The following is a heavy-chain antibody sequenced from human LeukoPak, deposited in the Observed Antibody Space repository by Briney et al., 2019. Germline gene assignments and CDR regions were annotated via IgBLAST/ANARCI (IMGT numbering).Heavy chain of an antibody. Sequence: GSLRLSCAASGFTVSSNYMSWVRQAPGKGLEWVSILYSGGSTSYADSVRGRFTISRDNAKNTLHLQINSLRAEDTAVYYCAKATARYYFDYWGQGTLVTVSS. D-gene: IGHD6-6*01. CDR1: GFTVSSNY. CDR3: AKATARYYFDY. J-gene: IGHJ4*02. V-gene: IGHV3-53*05. CDR2: LYSGGST.